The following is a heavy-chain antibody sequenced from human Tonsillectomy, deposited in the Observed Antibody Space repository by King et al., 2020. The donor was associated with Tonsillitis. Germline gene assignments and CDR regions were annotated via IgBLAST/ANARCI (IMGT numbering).Heavy chain of an antibody. V-gene: IGHV3-30*18. D-gene: IGHD6-19*01. CDR2: ISSDGSKK. J-gene: IGHJ4*02. Sequence: VQLVESGGGVVQPGRSLRLSCAASGFTFSSYGIHWVRQAPGKGLEWVAVISSDGSKKYYADSVRGRFTISRDNSKNTLYLQMNSLRADDTAVYYCAKARQWLVHFDYWDQGTLVTVSS. CDR3: AKARQWLVHFDY. CDR1: GFTFSSYG.